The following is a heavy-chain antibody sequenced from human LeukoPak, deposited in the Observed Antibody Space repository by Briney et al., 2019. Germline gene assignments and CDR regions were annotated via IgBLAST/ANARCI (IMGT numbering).Heavy chain of an antibody. D-gene: IGHD1-1*01. J-gene: IGHJ5*02. CDR2: IKRDGSQK. V-gene: IGHV3-7*01. CDR1: GFSFSSNW. Sequence: GGSLRLSCAGPGFSFSSNWMGWVRQAPGKGLEWVAHIKRDGSQKYYLDSVKGRFTISRDNAKNSLYLQMNSLRVEDTAVYYCARLGLEVGGPNWFDPWGQGTLVTVSS. CDR3: ARLGLEVGGPNWFDP.